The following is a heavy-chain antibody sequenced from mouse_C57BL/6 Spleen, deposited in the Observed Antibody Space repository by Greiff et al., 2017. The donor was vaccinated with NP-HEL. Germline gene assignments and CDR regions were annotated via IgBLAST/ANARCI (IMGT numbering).Heavy chain of an antibody. CDR2: ISGGGGNT. CDR3: ARRIYDGAWFAY. CDR1: GFTFSSYT. J-gene: IGHJ3*01. D-gene: IGHD2-3*01. Sequence: EVMLVESGGGLVKPGGSLKLSCAASGFTFSSYTMSWVRQTPEKRLEWVATISGGGGNTYYPDSVKGRFTISRDNAKNTLYLQMSSLRSEDTALYYCARRIYDGAWFAYWGQGTLVTVSA. V-gene: IGHV5-9*01.